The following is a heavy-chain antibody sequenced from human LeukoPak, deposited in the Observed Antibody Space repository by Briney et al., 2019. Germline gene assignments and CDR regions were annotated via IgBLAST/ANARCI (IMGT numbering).Heavy chain of an antibody. CDR1: GGSFSGYY. Sequence: SETLSLTCAVYGGSFSGYYWSWIRQPPGKGLEWIGSIYYSGSTYYNPSLKSRVTISVDTSKNQFSLKLSSVTAADTAVYYCARLGGDYGDSPLDYYMDVWGKGTTVTVSS. J-gene: IGHJ6*03. CDR3: ARLGGDYGDSPLDYYMDV. CDR2: IYYSGST. V-gene: IGHV4-34*01. D-gene: IGHD4-17*01.